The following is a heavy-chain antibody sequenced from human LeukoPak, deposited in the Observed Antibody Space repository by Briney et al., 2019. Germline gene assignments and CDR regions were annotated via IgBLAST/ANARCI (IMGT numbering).Heavy chain of an antibody. CDR2: LWADGNTA. CDR3: VKESAADATFHFDY. CDR1: GFNFNIFG. Sequence: GGSLRLSCAASGFNFNIFGMHWVRQVPGNGLEWLAVLWADGNTAHYADSVKGRFTISRDSCENTLYLQMNRLRSEDTAVYYCVKESAADATFHFDYWGQGTLVTVSS. V-gene: IGHV3-33*06. J-gene: IGHJ4*02. D-gene: IGHD6-13*01.